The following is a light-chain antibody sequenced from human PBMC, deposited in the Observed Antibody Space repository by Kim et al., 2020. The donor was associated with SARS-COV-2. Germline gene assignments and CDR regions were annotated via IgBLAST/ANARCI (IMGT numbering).Light chain of an antibody. CDR3: QQYNDWPLLT. CDR1: QSVKGN. J-gene: IGKJ4*01. Sequence: ILMTQSPATLSVSPGERATLSCRASQSVKGNLAWYQQRPGHPPRLLIYGAATRATGIPVRFSGSGSGTEFTLTISSLQSEDSALYYCQQYNDWPLLTFCGGTKVDIK. CDR2: GAA. V-gene: IGKV3-15*01.